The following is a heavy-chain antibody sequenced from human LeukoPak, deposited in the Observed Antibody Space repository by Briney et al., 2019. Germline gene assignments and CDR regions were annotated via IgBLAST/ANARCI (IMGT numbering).Heavy chain of an antibody. D-gene: IGHD3-10*01. CDR2: ISSGGSTI. J-gene: IGHJ4*02. CDR3: ATLLYGSGRNYFDY. Sequence: GGSLRLSCAASGFTFSDYYMSWIRQAPGKGLEWVSYISSGGSTIYYAHSVKGRFTISRDNAKNSLYLQMNSLRAEDTAVYYCATLLYGSGRNYFDYWGQGALVTVSS. CDR1: GFTFSDYY. V-gene: IGHV3-11*04.